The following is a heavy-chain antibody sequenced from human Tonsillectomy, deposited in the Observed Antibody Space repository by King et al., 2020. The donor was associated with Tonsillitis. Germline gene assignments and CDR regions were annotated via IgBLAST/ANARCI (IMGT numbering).Heavy chain of an antibody. Sequence: QLVQSGAEVKKPGASVKVSCKASGYTFTGYYMHWVRQAPGQGLELMGWINPNSGGTNFALKFQGRVTMTRDTSISTAYMELSRLRSDDTAVYYCAIPSGSSGYYPIDYWGQGTLVTVSS. CDR2: INPNSGGT. CDR3: AIPSGSSGYYPIDY. D-gene: IGHD3-22*01. CDR1: GYTFTGYY. V-gene: IGHV1-2*02. J-gene: IGHJ4*02.